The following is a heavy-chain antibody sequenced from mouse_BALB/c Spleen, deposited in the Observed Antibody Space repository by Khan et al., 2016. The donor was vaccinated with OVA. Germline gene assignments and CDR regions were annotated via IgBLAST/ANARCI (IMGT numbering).Heavy chain of an antibody. D-gene: IGHD2-4*01. Sequence: VQLQQPGPGLVAPSQSLSITCTVSGFSLTSYGVGWVRQPPGKGLEWLGVIWGDGSTNYHSALISRLSISKDNSKSQVFLKLNSLQTDDTATYXCALYDYGRAWFAYWGQGTLVTVSA. J-gene: IGHJ3*01. V-gene: IGHV2-3*01. CDR2: IWGDGST. CDR1: GFSLTSYG. CDR3: ALYDYGRAWFAY.